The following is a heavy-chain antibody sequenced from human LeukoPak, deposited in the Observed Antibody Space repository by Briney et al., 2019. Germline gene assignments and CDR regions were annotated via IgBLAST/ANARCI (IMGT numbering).Heavy chain of an antibody. Sequence: ASVKVSCKVSGYTLTELSMHWVRQAPGKGLEWMGGFDPEDGETIYAQKFQGRVTMTEDTSTDTAYMELSSLRSEDTAVYYCATSHIVVVTAIPHAFDIWGQGTMVTVSS. CDR2: FDPEDGET. V-gene: IGHV1-24*01. CDR1: GYTLTELS. J-gene: IGHJ3*02. D-gene: IGHD2-21*02. CDR3: ATSHIVVVTAIPHAFDI.